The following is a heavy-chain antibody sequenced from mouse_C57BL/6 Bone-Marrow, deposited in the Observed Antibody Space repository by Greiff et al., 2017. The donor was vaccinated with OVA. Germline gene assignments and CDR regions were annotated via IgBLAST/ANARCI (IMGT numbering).Heavy chain of an antibody. J-gene: IGHJ2*01. CDR2: ISSGGDYI. CDR1: GFTFSSYA. Sequence: EVMLVESGEGLVKPGGSLKLSCAASGFTFSSYAMSWVRQTPEKRLEWVAYISSGGDYIYYADTVKGRFTISRDNARNTLYLQMSSLKSEDTAMYYCTRKGSVVAPFDYWGQGTTLTVSS. V-gene: IGHV5-9-1*02. D-gene: IGHD1-1*01. CDR3: TRKGSVVAPFDY.